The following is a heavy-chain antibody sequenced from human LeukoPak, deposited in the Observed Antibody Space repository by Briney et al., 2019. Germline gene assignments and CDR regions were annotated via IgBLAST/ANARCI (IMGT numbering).Heavy chain of an antibody. Sequence: GGSLRLSCAASGLTLSGYWMHWVRQAPGKGLAWVSRINGDASSTSYADSVKGRFTISRDNAKSTLYLQMNSLGVEDTAVYYCARARGNTYGYFEYWGQGTLVTVSS. V-gene: IGHV3-74*01. J-gene: IGHJ4*02. CDR1: GLTLSGYW. CDR2: INGDASST. CDR3: ARARGNTYGYFEY. D-gene: IGHD5-18*01.